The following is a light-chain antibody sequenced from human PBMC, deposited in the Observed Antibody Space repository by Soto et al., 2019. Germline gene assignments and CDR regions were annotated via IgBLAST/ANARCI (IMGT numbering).Light chain of an antibody. J-gene: IGLJ2*01. V-gene: IGLV2-8*01. Sequence: QSALTQPPSASGSPGQSVTISCTGTSSDVGGYNSVSWYQQHPGKAPKLLIYEVFKRPSGVPDRFSGSKSGNTASLSVSGLQADDEADYYCSSYAGSNNLLFGGGTKVTVL. CDR2: EVF. CDR1: SSDVGGYNS. CDR3: SSYAGSNNLL.